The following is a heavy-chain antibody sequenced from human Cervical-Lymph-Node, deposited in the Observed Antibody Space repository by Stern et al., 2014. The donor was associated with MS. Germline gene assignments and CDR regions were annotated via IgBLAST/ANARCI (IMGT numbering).Heavy chain of an antibody. V-gene: IGHV3-30*04. CDR3: ARDRLDGDYVYYYGLDV. Sequence: QVQLVQSGGGVVRPGRSLSLSCATSGFTFSRYAALWVRQAPGKGLEPVAAISYDGSSKFYGDSVKGRFTISRDNSKNALFLQMNNLRPEDSGVYHCARDRLDGDYVYYYGLDVWGQGTTVTVSS. CDR2: ISYDGSSK. J-gene: IGHJ6*02. CDR1: GFTFSRYA. D-gene: IGHD4-17*01.